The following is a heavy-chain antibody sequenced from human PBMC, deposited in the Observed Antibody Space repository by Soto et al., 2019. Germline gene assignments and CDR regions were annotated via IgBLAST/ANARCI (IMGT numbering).Heavy chain of an antibody. CDR1: GFTFSSYA. CDR2: ISSGGGST. J-gene: IGHJ4*02. Sequence: GGSLRLSCAASGFTFSSYAMHWVRQAPGKGLVWVSSISSGGGSTSYADSVKGRFTISRDNAKNTLYLQMNSLRAEDTAVYYCARGLPPPYSSGYEFDYWGQGTLVTVSS. CDR3: ARGLPPPYSSGYEFDY. V-gene: IGHV3-74*01. D-gene: IGHD3-22*01.